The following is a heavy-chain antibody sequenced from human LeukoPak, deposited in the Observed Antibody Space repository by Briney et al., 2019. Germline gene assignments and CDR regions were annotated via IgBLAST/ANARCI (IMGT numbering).Heavy chain of an antibody. CDR3: ARAGYYYGSGPVFDY. D-gene: IGHD3-10*01. CDR1: GVTFSSFE. CDR2: ISSSGGTV. J-gene: IGHJ4*02. Sequence: PGGSLRLSCAASGVTFSSFEMNCVRQAPGRRLEWVSYISSSGGTVYYADSVKGRFTISRDNAKSSLYLQMNSLRAEDTGVYYCARAGYYYGSGPVFDYWGQGTLVTVSS. V-gene: IGHV3-48*03.